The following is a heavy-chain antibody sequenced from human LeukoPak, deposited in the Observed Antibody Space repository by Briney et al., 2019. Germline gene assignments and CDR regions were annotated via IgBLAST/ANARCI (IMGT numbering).Heavy chain of an antibody. CDR2: INHSGST. J-gene: IGHJ4*02. Sequence: PSETLSLTCAVYGGSFSGYYWSWIRQPPGKGLEWIGEINHSGSTNYNPSLKSRVTISVDTSKNQFSLKLSSVTAADTAVYYCARRAVTTRFDYWSQGTLVTVSS. V-gene: IGHV4-34*01. CDR1: GGSFSGYY. CDR3: ARRAVTTRFDY. D-gene: IGHD4-17*01.